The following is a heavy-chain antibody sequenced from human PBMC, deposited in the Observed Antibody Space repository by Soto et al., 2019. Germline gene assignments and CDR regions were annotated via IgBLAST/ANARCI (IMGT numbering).Heavy chain of an antibody. J-gene: IGHJ2*01. CDR3: ARDWGRGGGSYLWKFDL. CDR1: GFALTPYA. V-gene: IGHV3-30-3*01. CDR2: IPYDGSYR. Sequence: QEQLVESGGGVVQPGRSLRLSCAASGFALTPYAMHWVRQAPGKGLEWVSIIPYDGSYRSYGDSVKGRFTISRDNSENSQDLQMDTLRYEDTAVYYCARDWGRGGGSYLWKFDLWGRGTMVTVSS. D-gene: IGHD1-26*01.